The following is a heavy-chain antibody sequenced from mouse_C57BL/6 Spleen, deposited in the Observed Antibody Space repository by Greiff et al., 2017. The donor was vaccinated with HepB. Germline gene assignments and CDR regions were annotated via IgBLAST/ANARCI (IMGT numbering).Heavy chain of an antibody. CDR2: IDPSDSYT. J-gene: IGHJ2*01. CDR1: GYTFTSYW. Sequence: QVQLQQPGAELVRPGTSVKLSCKASGYTFTSYWMHWVKQRPGQGLEWIGVIDPSDSYTNYNQKFKGKATLTVATSSSTAYMQLSSLTSEDSAVYYCARSDYFDYWGQGTTLTVSS. CDR3: ARSDYFDY. V-gene: IGHV1-59*01.